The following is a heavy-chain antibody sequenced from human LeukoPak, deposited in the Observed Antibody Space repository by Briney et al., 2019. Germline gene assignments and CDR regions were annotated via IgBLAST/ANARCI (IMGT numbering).Heavy chain of an antibody. J-gene: IGHJ4*02. V-gene: IGHV4-4*02. CDR3: ARSTTGWTNLDY. D-gene: IGHD1-1*01. CDR2: TYHAGHI. Sequence: SGTLSLTCVVSGGSISSSNWWSWVRQPPGKGLEWIGETYHAGHINYNPSLKSRVTISMDKSKNQLYLKVTSVTAADTAVYYCARSTTGWTNLDYWGQGTLVTVSS. CDR1: GGSISSSNW.